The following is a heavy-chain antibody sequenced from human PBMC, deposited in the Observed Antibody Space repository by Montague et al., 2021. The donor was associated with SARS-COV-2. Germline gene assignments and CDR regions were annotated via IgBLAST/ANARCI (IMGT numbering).Heavy chain of an antibody. V-gene: IGHV4-39*01. D-gene: IGHD3-3*01. J-gene: IGHJ6*02. CDR1: GGSISSGGYY. Sequence: SETLSLTCTVSGGSISSGGYYWSWIRQHPGKGLEWIGYIYYSGSTYYXXXLKSRVTISVDTSKNQFSLKLNSVTAADTAVYYCARQPTRGITIFGVVTDYGMDVWGQGTTVTVSS. CDR2: IYYSGST. CDR3: ARQPTRGITIFGVVTDYGMDV.